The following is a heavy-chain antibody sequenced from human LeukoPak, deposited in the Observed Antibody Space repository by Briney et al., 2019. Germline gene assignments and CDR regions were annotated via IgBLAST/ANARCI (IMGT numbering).Heavy chain of an antibody. CDR2: IWYDGSNK. Sequence: PGGSLRLSCAASGFTFISYGMHWVRQAPGKGLEWVAVIWYDGSNKYYADSVKGRFTISRDNSKNTLYLQMNSLRAEDTAVYYCAKGSHYYDSSGEFDYWGQGTLVAVSS. J-gene: IGHJ4*02. V-gene: IGHV3-33*06. CDR3: AKGSHYYDSSGEFDY. D-gene: IGHD3-22*01. CDR1: GFTFISYG.